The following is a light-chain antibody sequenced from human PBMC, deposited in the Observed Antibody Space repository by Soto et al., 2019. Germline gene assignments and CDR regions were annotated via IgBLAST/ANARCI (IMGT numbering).Light chain of an antibody. V-gene: IGLV2-14*01. CDR2: DVS. Sequence: QSVLTQPASVSGSPGQSIAISCIGSSSDVGGYNYVSWHQQHPGKAPKVVIYDVSNRPSGVSDRFSGSKSGNTASLTISGLQAEDEADYYCSSYTRSSTYVFVTGTKVTVL. CDR3: SSYTRSSTYV. J-gene: IGLJ1*01. CDR1: SSDVGGYNY.